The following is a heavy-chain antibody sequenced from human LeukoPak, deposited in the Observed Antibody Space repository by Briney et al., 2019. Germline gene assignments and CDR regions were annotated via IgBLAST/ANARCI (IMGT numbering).Heavy chain of an antibody. Sequence: GGSLRLSCAASGFTFSAYWMNWVHQAPGKGLEWVANIKQDGSEKYYVDSVKGRFTISRDNAKNSLFLQMNSLRAEDTAVYYCAREGSRGGAFDIWGQGTMVTVSS. CDR1: GFTFSAYW. CDR2: IKQDGSEK. V-gene: IGHV3-7*01. J-gene: IGHJ3*02. CDR3: AREGSRGGAFDI. D-gene: IGHD3-10*01.